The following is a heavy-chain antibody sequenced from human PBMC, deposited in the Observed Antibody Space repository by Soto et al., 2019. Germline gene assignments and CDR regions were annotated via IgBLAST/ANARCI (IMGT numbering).Heavy chain of an antibody. J-gene: IGHJ3*02. V-gene: IGHV3-23*01. D-gene: IGHD7-27*01. CDR2: ISGSGGST. Sequence: GGSLRLSCAASGFIFSRYAMNWVRQTPGKGLEWVSIISGSGGSTYYADSVKGRFTISRDNSKNTLYLQMNSLRAEDTATYYCAKDCSSPKWGYAFDIWGQGTRVTVSS. CDR1: GFIFSRYA. CDR3: AKDCSSPKWGYAFDI.